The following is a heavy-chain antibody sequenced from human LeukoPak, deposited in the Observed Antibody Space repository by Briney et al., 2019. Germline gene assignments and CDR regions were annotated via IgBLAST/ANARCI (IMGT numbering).Heavy chain of an antibody. J-gene: IGHJ4*02. V-gene: IGHV5-10-1*01. Sequence: GESLKISCQGSGYSFTSYWISWVRQMPGKGLEWMGRIDPSDSQTNYSPSFQGNVTISADKSISTIYLQWSRLKASDTAMYYCARGLAVANAAYWGRGTLVTVSS. CDR1: GYSFTSYW. CDR3: ARGLAVANAAY. CDR2: IDPSDSQT. D-gene: IGHD6-19*01.